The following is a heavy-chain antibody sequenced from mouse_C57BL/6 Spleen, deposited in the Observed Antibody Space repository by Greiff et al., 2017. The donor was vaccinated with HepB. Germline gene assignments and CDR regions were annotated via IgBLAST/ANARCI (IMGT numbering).Heavy chain of an antibody. CDR2: IDPSDSYT. V-gene: IGHV1-50*01. J-gene: IGHJ4*01. CDR3: ARLYYSNSYAMDY. CDR1: GYTFTSYW. Sequence: QVQLQQPGAELVKPGASVKLSCKASGYTFTSYWMQWVKQRPGQGLEWIGEIDPSDSYTNYNQKFKGKATLTVDTSSSTAYMQLSSLTSEDSAVYYSARLYYSNSYAMDYWGQGTSVTVSS. D-gene: IGHD2-5*01.